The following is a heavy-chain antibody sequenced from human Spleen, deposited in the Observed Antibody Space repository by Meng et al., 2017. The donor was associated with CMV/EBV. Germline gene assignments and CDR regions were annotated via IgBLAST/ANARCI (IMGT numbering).Heavy chain of an antibody. CDR3: AREQYLSRGYYGMDV. J-gene: IGHJ6*02. V-gene: IGHV4-59*01. CDR1: GGSISSYY. D-gene: IGHD3-10*01. Sequence: GSLRLSCTVSGGSISSYYWSWIRQPPGKGLEWIGNIYYSGSTNYNPSLKSRVTISVDTSKNQFTLKLSSVTAADTAVYYCAREQYLSRGYYGMDVWGQGTTVTVSS. CDR2: IYYSGST.